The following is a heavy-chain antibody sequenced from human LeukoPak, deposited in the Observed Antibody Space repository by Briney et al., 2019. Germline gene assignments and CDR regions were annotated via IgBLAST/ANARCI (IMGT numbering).Heavy chain of an antibody. CDR2: IYSGGST. J-gene: IGHJ4*02. D-gene: IGHD3-16*02. CDR3: ARRPGGGVWGSYRYTFDY. CDR1: EFSVGSNY. V-gene: IGHV3-66*04. Sequence: GGSLRLSCAASEFSVGSNYMTWVRQAPGKGLEWVSLIYSGGSTYYADSVKGRFTISRDNSKNTLYLQMNSLRAEDTAVYYCARRPGGGVWGSYRYTFDYWGQGTLVTVSS.